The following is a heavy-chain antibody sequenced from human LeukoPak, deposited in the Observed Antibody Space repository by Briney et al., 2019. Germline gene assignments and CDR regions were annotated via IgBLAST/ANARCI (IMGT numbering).Heavy chain of an antibody. CDR2: INYGGHT. CDR3: AREGYYKGSYMDV. V-gene: IGHV4-39*07. CDR1: GGSMRSHSFY. J-gene: IGHJ6*03. D-gene: IGHD3-9*01. Sequence: SETLSLTCTVSGGSMRSHSFYWGWIRQSPGKGLEWIANINYGGHTYYNPSVKSRVTLSVDVSKNRFSLNLTSVTAADTAVYYCAREGYYKGSYMDVWGKGTTVTVSS.